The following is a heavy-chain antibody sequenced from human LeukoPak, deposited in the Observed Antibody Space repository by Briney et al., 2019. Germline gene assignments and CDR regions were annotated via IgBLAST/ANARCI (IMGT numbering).Heavy chain of an antibody. CDR1: GDSVSSNSAA. CDR2: TYYRSKWYN. Sequence: SQTPSLTCAISGDSVSSNSAAWNWIRQSPSRGLEWLGRTYYRSKWYNDYAVSVKSRITINPDTSKNQFSLQLNSVTPEDTAVYYCARRSGIYDSSGYYSHSYYFDYWGQGTLVTVSS. V-gene: IGHV6-1*01. J-gene: IGHJ4*02. D-gene: IGHD3-22*01. CDR3: ARRSGIYDSSGYYSHSYYFDY.